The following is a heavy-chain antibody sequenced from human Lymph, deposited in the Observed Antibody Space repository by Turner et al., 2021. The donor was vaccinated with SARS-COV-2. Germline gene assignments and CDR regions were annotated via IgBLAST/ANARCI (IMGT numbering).Heavy chain of an antibody. D-gene: IGHD6-13*01. CDR1: GFTFSRDG. Sequence: QVQLVESGGGVVQPGRSLRLACAASGFTFSRDGMHWVRQAPGKGLGWVACIWYDGSNTYDADSAKGRFTISRDNSKNTLYLQMNSLRAEDTAVYYCARGSAGGDVWGQGTTVTVSS. J-gene: IGHJ6*02. CDR3: ARGSAGGDV. CDR2: IWYDGSNT. V-gene: IGHV3-33*01.